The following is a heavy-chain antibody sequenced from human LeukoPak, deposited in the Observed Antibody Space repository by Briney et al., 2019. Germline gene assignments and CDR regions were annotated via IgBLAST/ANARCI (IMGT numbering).Heavy chain of an antibody. D-gene: IGHD3-10*01. Sequence: PGGSLRLSCAASGFTFSSYGMHWVRQAPGKGLEWVAVIWNDGSNKYYADSVKGRFTISRDSSKNTLYLQMNSLRAEDTAVYYCARVGSGSYYQDYWGQGTLVTVSS. CDR2: IWNDGSNK. J-gene: IGHJ4*02. CDR3: ARVGSGSYYQDY. V-gene: IGHV3-33*01. CDR1: GFTFSSYG.